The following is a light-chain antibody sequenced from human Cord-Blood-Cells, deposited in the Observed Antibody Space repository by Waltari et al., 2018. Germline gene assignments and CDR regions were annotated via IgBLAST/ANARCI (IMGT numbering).Light chain of an antibody. CDR3: QQYYSTPIT. J-gene: IGKJ5*01. Sequence: DIVMTQSPDSLAVSLGERATINCMSSQSVLYSSNNKNYLAWYQQKPGQPPKLLIYWASTRESGVPDRFSGSGSGTDFTRTISSLQAEDVAVYYCQQYYSTPITFGQGTRLEIK. CDR2: WAS. CDR1: QSVLYSSNNKNY. V-gene: IGKV4-1*01.